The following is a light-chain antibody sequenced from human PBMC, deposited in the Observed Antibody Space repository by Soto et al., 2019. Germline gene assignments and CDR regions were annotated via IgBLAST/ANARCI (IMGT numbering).Light chain of an antibody. CDR3: CSYEGTYTAV. CDR2: DVT. J-gene: IGLJ2*01. Sequence: QSVLTQPRSVSGSPGQSVTMTCTGISSDVSGYKFVSWYQQSPGKAPKLIIYDVTKRPSGVPDRFSGSKSGNTASLTISGLQTDDEADYYCCSYEGTYTAVFGGGTKVTVL. CDR1: SSDVSGYKF. V-gene: IGLV2-11*01.